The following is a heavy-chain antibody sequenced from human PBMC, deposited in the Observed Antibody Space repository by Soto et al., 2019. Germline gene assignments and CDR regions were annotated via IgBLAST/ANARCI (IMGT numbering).Heavy chain of an antibody. CDR2: IYPGDSDT. V-gene: IGHV5-51*01. J-gene: IGHJ6*02. Sequence: GESLKISCKGSGYSFTIYWIGWVRQMPGKGLEWMGIIYPGDSDTRYSPSFQGQVTISADKSISTAYLQWSSLKASDTAMYYCARAREPPYYYYYGMDVWGQGTTVTVSS. CDR3: ARAREPPYYYYYGMDV. D-gene: IGHD1-1*01. CDR1: GYSFTIYW.